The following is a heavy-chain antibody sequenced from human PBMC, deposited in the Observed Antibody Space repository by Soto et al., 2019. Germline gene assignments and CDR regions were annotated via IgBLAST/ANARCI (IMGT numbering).Heavy chain of an antibody. CDR3: AKGGYDSSAYYYASFDY. V-gene: IGHV3-9*01. Sequence: EVQLVESVGGLVQPGRSLRLSCAASGFTFDDYAMHWVRQAPGKGLEWVSGISWNGGNIGYADSVKGRFTISRDNAKNSLYLQMNSPRAEDTALYYCAKGGYDSSAYYYASFDYWGQGTLVTVSS. CDR1: GFTFDDYA. D-gene: IGHD3-22*01. J-gene: IGHJ4*02. CDR2: ISWNGGNI.